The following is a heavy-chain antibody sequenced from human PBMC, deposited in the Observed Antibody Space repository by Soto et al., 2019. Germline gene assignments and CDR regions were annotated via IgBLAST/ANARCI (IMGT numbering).Heavy chain of an antibody. CDR3: ARHSEMATIEDAFDI. V-gene: IGHV5-51*01. D-gene: IGHD5-12*01. J-gene: IGHJ3*02. CDR1: GYSFTSYW. CDR2: IYPGYSDT. Sequence: PGEALKISCKGSGYSFTSYWIGWVRQMPGKGLEWMGIIYPGYSDTRYSPSFQGQVTISADKSISTAYLQWSSLKASDTAMYYCARHSEMATIEDAFDIWGQGTMVT.